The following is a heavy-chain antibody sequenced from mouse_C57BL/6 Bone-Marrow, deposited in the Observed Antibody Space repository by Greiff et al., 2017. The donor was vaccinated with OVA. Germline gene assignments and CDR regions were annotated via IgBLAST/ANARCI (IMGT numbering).Heavy chain of an antibody. J-gene: IGHJ4*01. CDR1: GFNIKDDY. CDR3: ATWGVTYAMDY. V-gene: IGHV14-4*01. CDR2: IDPENGDT. Sequence: EVQLLQSGAELVRPGASVKLSCTASGFNIKDDYMHWVKQRPEQGLEWIGWIDPENGDTEYASQFQGKATLTADTSSSTAYLRLSSLTSEDTAVYDCATWGVTYAMDYWGQGTSVTVSA. D-gene: IGHD2-2*01.